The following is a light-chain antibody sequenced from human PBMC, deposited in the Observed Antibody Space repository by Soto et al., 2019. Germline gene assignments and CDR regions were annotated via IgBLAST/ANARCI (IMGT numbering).Light chain of an antibody. CDR2: KAS. CDR1: QSISNS. CDR3: QQYASFWT. V-gene: IGKV1-5*03. J-gene: IGKJ1*01. Sequence: DIQMTQSPSTLSASVGDRVTITCRATQSISNSLAWYQQKPGKAPNLLIYKASSLETGVPSRFSVSGSGTEFTLTITSLQPDDSATYYCQQYASFWTFGQGTKVEIK.